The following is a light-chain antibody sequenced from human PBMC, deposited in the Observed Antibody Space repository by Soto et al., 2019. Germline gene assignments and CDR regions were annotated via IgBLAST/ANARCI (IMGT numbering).Light chain of an antibody. CDR2: DAS. Sequence: EIVLRQSPATLSLSPGERATLSCRASQSVSSYLAWYQQKPGQAPRLLIYDASNRATGIPARFSGSGSGTDFTLTISSLQSEDFAVYYCQQYNNWPLTFGQGTRLEIK. CDR1: QSVSSY. V-gene: IGKV3-11*01. J-gene: IGKJ5*01. CDR3: QQYNNWPLT.